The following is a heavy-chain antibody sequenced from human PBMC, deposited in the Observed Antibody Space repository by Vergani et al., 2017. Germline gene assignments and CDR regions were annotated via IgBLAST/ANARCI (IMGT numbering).Heavy chain of an antibody. CDR3: AKGSCSSTSCHPYYYYDMDV. CDR1: GFTFSSYA. V-gene: IGHV3-23*01. CDR2: ISGSGGST. Sequence: EVQLLESGGGLVQPGGSLRLSCAASGFTFSSYAMSWVRQAPGKGLEWVSAISGSGGSTYYADSVKGRFTISRDNSKNTLYLQMNSLRAEDTAVYYCAKGSCSSTSCHPYYYYDMDVWGKGTTVTVSS. J-gene: IGHJ6*03. D-gene: IGHD2-2*01.